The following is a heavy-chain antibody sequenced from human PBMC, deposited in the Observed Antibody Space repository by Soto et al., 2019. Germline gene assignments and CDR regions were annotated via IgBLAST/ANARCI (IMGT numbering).Heavy chain of an antibody. CDR1: GGSISRSNW. Sequence: LSLTCAVPGGSISRSNWWSWVRQPPGKGLEWIGEIYHSGSTNYNPSLKSRVTISVDKSKNQFSLKLSSLTAADTAVYYCARSITFDWLFFDNWGQGSLVTVSS. CDR3: ARSITFDWLFFDN. CDR2: IYHSGST. D-gene: IGHD3-9*01. V-gene: IGHV4-4*02. J-gene: IGHJ4*02.